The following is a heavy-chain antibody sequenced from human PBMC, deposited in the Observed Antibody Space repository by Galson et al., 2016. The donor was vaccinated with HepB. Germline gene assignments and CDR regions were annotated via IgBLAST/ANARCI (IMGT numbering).Heavy chain of an antibody. D-gene: IGHD1-14*01. J-gene: IGHJ3*02. CDR1: GFTLRTYS. Sequence: SLRLSCAASGFTLRTYSMNWVRQGPGKGLEWVSYISSSSSGFIYYTDSVKGRFTISRDNAKNSVYLQMNSLRAEDTAVYYCAGGGAGAQTGALDIWGQGTMVIVSS. CDR2: ISSSSSGFI. V-gene: IGHV3-21*01. CDR3: AGGGAGAQTGALDI.